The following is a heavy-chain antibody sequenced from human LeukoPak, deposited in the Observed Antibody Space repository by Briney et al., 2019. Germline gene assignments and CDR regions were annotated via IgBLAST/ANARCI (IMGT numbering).Heavy chain of an antibody. D-gene: IGHD2-15*01. Sequence: GGSLRLSCAASGFTVSSNNMSRVRQAPGKGLEWVSVIYSGGSTSYAEYVMDRFTTFRHNSTNTLYLQMNSLRSADTAVDHCGRGDCSVGSCRPLDYWGQGTLVTVSS. CDR3: GRGDCSVGSCRPLDY. CDR1: GFTVSSNN. V-gene: IGHV3-53*04. CDR2: IYSGGST. J-gene: IGHJ4*02.